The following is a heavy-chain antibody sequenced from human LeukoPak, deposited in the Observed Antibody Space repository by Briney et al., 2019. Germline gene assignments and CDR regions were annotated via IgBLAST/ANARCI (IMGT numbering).Heavy chain of an antibody. CDR1: GFTFSSYG. CDR2: IRYDGSNK. CDR3: AKDQSSGYPSSYFDH. V-gene: IGHV3-30*02. D-gene: IGHD3-22*01. J-gene: IGHJ4*02. Sequence: GGSLRLSCAASGFTFSSYGMHWVRQAPGKGLEWVAFIRYDGSNKYYADSVKGRFTISRDNSKNTLYLQMNSLRAEDTAVYYCAKDQSSGYPSSYFDHWGQGTLVTVSS.